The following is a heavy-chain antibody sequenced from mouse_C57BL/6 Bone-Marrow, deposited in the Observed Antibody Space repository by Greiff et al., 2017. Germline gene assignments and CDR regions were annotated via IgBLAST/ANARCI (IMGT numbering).Heavy chain of an antibody. J-gene: IGHJ3*01. CDR2: IYPSDSET. V-gene: IGHV1-61*01. CDR3: ARPYAY. Sequence: QVHVKQPGAELVRPGSSVKLSCKASGYTFTSYWMDWVKQRPGQGLEWIGNIYPSDSETHYNQKFKDKATFTVDKSSSTAYMQLSSLTSEDSAVYFCARPYAYWGQGTLVTVSA. CDR1: GYTFTSYW.